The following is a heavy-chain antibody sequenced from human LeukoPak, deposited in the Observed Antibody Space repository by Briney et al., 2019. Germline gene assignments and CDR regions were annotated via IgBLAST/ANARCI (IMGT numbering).Heavy chain of an antibody. J-gene: IGHJ4*02. V-gene: IGHV6-1*01. CDR3: TRATSRVGGTDY. CDR2: TYYRSKWYN. D-gene: IGHD1-26*01. Sequence: SQTLSLTCAISGDSVSSNSAAWNWIRQSPSRGLEWLGRTYYRSKWYNEYAVFVKSRITINPDTSKNQFSPQLNSVTPEDTAVYYCTRATSRVGGTDYWGQGTLVTVSS. CDR1: GDSVSSNSAA.